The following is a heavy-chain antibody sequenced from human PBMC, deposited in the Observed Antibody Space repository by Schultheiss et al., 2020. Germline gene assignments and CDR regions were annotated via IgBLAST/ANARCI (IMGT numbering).Heavy chain of an antibody. J-gene: IGHJ5*02. CDR1: GGSFSGYY. V-gene: IGHV4-34*01. D-gene: IGHD6-19*01. CDR2: INHSGST. Sequence: SETLSLTCAVYGGSFSGYYWSWIRQPPGKGLEWIGEINHSGSTNYNPSLKSRVTISVDTSKNQFSLKLSSVTAADTAVYYCARKGSYISGWYIPRNWFDPWGQGTLVTVS. CDR3: ARKGSYISGWYIPRNWFDP.